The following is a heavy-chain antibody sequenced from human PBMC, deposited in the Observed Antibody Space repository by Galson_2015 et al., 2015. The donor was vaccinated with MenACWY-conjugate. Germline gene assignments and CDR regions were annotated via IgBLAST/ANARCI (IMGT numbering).Heavy chain of an antibody. CDR1: GGSITSYY. CDR2: VHHTGST. Sequence: LSLTCTVSGGSITSYYWNWIRQPPGKGLEWIGYVHHTGSTSYKPSLRRRVTMSVDTSNSHFSLKLSSVTAADTAVYYCARWEASLNAFDIWGRGTMVTVSS. V-gene: IGHV4-59*01. D-gene: IGHD1-26*01. J-gene: IGHJ3*02. CDR3: ARWEASLNAFDI.